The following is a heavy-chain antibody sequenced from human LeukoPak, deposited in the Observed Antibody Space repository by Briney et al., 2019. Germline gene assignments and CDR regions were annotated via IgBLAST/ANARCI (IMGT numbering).Heavy chain of an antibody. CDR1: GGSISSSSYY. J-gene: IGHJ4*02. CDR2: IYYSGST. Sequence: SETLSLTCTVSGGSISSSSYYWGWIRQPPGKGLEWIGSIYYSGSTYYNPSLKSRVTISVDTSKNQFSLKLSSVTAADTAMYYCARMGGYSGYATHWGQGTLVTVSS. CDR3: ARMGGYSGYATH. D-gene: IGHD5-12*01. V-gene: IGHV4-39*01.